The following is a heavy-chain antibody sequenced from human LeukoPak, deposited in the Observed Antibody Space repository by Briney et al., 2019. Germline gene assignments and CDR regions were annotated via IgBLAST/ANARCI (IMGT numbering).Heavy chain of an antibody. CDR2: IYYSGST. V-gene: IGHV4-31*03. Sequence: SQTLSLTCTVSGGSISSGGYYWSWIRQHPGKGLEWIGYIYYSGSTYYNPSLKSRVTISVDTSKNQFSLKLSSVTAADTAVYYCARSSRYCSGGSCYLAYYFDYWGREPWSPSPQ. CDR1: GGSISSGGYY. J-gene: IGHJ4*02. D-gene: IGHD2-15*01. CDR3: ARSSRYCSGGSCYLAYYFDY.